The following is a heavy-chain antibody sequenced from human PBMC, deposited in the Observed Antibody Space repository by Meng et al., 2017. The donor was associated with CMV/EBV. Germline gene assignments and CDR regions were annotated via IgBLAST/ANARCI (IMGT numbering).Heavy chain of an antibody. D-gene: IGHD3-3*01. V-gene: IGHV1-2*02. Sequence: ASVKVSCKASGYTFTGYYMHWVRQAPGQGLEWMGWINPNSGGTNYAQKFQGRVTMTRDTSISTAYMELSRLRSDDTAVYYRARDLKRWRITIFPYWGQGTLVTVSS. CDR1: GYTFTGYY. CDR2: INPNSGGT. CDR3: ARDLKRWRITIFPY. J-gene: IGHJ4*02.